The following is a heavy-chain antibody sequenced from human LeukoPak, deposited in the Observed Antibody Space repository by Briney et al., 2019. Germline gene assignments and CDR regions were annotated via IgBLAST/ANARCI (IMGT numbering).Heavy chain of an antibody. D-gene: IGHD2-2*01. J-gene: IGHJ4*02. CDR1: GYTFTSYD. V-gene: IGHV1-8*01. CDR2: MNPNSGNT. CDR3: ARGRYQRGGDFDY. Sequence: GASVKVSCKASGYTFTSYDINWVRQATGQGLGWMGWMNPNSGNTGYAQKFQGRVTMTRNTSISTAYMELSSLRSEDTAVYYCARGRYQRGGDFDYWGQGTLVTVSS.